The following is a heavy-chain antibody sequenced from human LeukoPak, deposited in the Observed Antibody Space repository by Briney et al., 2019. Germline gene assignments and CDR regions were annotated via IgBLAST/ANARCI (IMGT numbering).Heavy chain of an antibody. J-gene: IGHJ3*02. CDR1: GFTFSSYW. CDR2: IKEDGIKK. CDR3: ARDLSGDAFDI. V-gene: IGHV3-7*03. D-gene: IGHD2/OR15-2a*01. Sequence: PGGSLRLSCAASGFTFSSYWMSWVRQAPGKGLEWVANIKEDGIKKYYVDSVKGRFTISRDNAKNSLYLQMNSLRAEDTAVYYCARDLSGDAFDIWGQGTMVTVSS.